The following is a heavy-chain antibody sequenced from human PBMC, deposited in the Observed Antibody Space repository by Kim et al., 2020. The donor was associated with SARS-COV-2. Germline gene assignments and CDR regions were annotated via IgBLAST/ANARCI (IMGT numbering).Heavy chain of an antibody. Sequence: SVKVSCKASGGRFSDYGISWVRQAPGQGLEWMGGIIPMFGTIDYAQKFQGRVTITADESTSTAYMELSSLRSEDTALYYCAREGPTILSGGNWFDPWGQGTLVTVSS. J-gene: IGHJ5*02. V-gene: IGHV1-69*13. CDR2: IIPMFGTI. CDR1: GGRFSDYG. CDR3: AREGPTILSGGNWFDP. D-gene: IGHD5-12*01.